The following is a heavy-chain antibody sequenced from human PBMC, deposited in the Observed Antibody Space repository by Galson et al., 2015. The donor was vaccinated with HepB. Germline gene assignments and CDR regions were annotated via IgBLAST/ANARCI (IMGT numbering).Heavy chain of an antibody. CDR2: ISYVGSIK. V-gene: IGHV3-30-3*01. Sequence: SLRLSCAASGFTFSSCAMHWVRQAPGKGLEWVTVISYVGSIKYSADSVKGRFTISRDNSKNTLYLHMDSLRAEDTALYYCARGGGGAAAPIDYWGQGTLVTVSS. CDR1: GFTFSSCA. CDR3: ARGGGGAAAPIDY. D-gene: IGHD2-2*01. J-gene: IGHJ4*02.